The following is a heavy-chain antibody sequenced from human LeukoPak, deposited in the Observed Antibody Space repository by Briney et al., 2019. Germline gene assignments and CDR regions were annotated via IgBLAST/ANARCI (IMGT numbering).Heavy chain of an antibody. CDR3: ARQNTPPKYCSGGSCYGPFDY. J-gene: IGHJ4*02. D-gene: IGHD2-15*01. V-gene: IGHV3-30*04. CDR1: GFAFSSYA. Sequence: GGSLRLSCAASGFAFSSYAMHWVRQAPGRGLEWVAIISYDGITEDYSDSVKGRFTISRDNFKNTLFLQMNSLRDEDTAVYYCARQNTPPKYCSGGSCYGPFDYWGQGTLVTVSS. CDR2: ISYDGITE.